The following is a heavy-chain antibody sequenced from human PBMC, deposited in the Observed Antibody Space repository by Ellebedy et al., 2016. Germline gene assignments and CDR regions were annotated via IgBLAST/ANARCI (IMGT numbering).Heavy chain of an antibody. J-gene: IGHJ6*02. Sequence: GGSLRLSXAASGFTFSSYAMSWVRQAPGKGLEWVSAISGSGGSTYYADSVKGRFTISRDNSKNTLYLQMNSLRAEDTAVYYCARDLGPGDGDSYYYYYGMDVWGQGTTVTVSS. CDR2: ISGSGGST. V-gene: IGHV3-23*01. CDR3: ARDLGPGDGDSYYYYYGMDV. D-gene: IGHD4-17*01. CDR1: GFTFSSYA.